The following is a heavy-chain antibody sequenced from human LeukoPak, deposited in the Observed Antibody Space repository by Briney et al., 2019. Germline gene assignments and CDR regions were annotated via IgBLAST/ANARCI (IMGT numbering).Heavy chain of an antibody. CDR2: VPYDGTTE. V-gene: IGHV3-30*18. J-gene: IGHJ6*02. CDR3: AKTLGISTDYYYYGMDV. D-gene: IGHD2-2*01. Sequence: GGSLRLSCSASGFTFNYYGMPWVRQAPGKGLEWVAVVPYDGTTEYYADSVKGRFTISRDNSKNKLYLQMNSLRAEDTAVYYCAKTLGISTDYYYYGMDVWGQGTTVTVS. CDR1: GFTFNYYG.